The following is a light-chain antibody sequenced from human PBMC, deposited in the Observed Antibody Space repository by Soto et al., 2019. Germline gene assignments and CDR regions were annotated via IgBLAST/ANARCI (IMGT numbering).Light chain of an antibody. CDR1: QSISNY. CDR3: QQSYLTPLT. J-gene: IGKJ4*01. CDR2: EAS. V-gene: IGKV1-39*01. Sequence: DIQVTQSPSSLSASVGDRVTITCRASQSISNYLNWYQKNPGKAPKLLIYEASNLQTGVPARFSGSGAGTDFTLTLSSLQPEDSATYFCQQSYLTPLTFGGGTKVEIK.